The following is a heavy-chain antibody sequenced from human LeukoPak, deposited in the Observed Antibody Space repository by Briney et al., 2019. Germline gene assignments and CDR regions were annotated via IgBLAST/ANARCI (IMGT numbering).Heavy chain of an antibody. CDR3: ARVVLMVYATGIYDY. J-gene: IGHJ4*02. Sequence: SVKISCKASGGTFSSYAISWVRQAPGQGLEWMGRIIPIFGTANYAQKFQGRVTITADESTSTAYMELSSLRSEDTAVYYCARVVLMVYATGIYDYWGQGTLVTVSS. V-gene: IGHV1-69*13. CDR2: IIPIFGTA. CDR1: GGTFSSYA. D-gene: IGHD2-8*01.